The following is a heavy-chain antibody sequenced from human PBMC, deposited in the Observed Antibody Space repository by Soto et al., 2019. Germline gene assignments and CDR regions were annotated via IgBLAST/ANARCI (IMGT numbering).Heavy chain of an antibody. CDR1: GFTFSSYD. CDR3: ARAYGSGSYYYYGMDV. CDR2: IGTAGDT. Sequence: GGSLRLSCAASGFTFSSYDMHWVRQATGKGLEWVSAIGTAGDTYYPGSVKGRFTISRENAKNSLYLQMNSLRAGDTAVYYCARAYGSGSYYYYGMDVWGQGTTVTVSS. J-gene: IGHJ6*02. D-gene: IGHD3-10*01. V-gene: IGHV3-13*01.